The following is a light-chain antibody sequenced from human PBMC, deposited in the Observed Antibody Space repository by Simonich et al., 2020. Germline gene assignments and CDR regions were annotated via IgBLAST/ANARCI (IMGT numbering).Light chain of an antibody. CDR2: WAS. V-gene: IGKV4-1*01. Sequence: DIVMTQSPDSLAVSLGERATLNCKSRQSVLYSSNNKNYLAWYQQKPGHPPKLLIYWASTREAGVPDRFSGSGSGTDFTLTISSLQAEDVAVYYCQQYYSTPWTFGQGTKVEIK. CDR3: QQYYSTPWT. J-gene: IGKJ1*01. CDR1: QSVLYSSNNKNY.